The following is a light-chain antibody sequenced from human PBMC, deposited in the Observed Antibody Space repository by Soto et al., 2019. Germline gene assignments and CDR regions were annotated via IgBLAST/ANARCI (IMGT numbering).Light chain of an antibody. J-gene: IGKJ1*01. CDR3: LQHHSFPRT. Sequence: IQMTQSPSSLSASVVDRVTITFRASQGIRSELGWYQQKPGKAPNLLIYGSSSLQSGVPSRFSGSGSGTEFILTISSLQPEDSATYYCLQHHSFPRTFGQGTKVDIK. CDR1: QGIRSE. CDR2: GSS. V-gene: IGKV1-17*01.